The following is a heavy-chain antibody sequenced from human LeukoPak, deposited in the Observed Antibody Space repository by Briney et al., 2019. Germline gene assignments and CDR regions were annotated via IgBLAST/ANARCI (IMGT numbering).Heavy chain of an antibody. CDR1: GYTFTSYA. CDR3: ARGLYDILRGIRMPRNYFDY. J-gene: IGHJ4*02. CDR2: INAGNGNT. V-gene: IGHV1-3*01. Sequence: ASVKVSCKASGYTFTSYAMHWVRQAPGQRLEWMGWINAGNGNTKYSQKLQGRVTITRDTSASTAYMELSSLRSEDTAVYYCARGLYDILRGIRMPRNYFDYWGQGTLVTVSS. D-gene: IGHD3-9*01.